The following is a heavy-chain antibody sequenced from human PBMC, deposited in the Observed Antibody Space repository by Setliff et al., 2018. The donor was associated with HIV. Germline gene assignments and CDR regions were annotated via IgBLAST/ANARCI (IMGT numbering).Heavy chain of an antibody. CDR3: AGWKGDYYDSSGTNGY. Sequence: SETLSLTCTVSGGSISSGSNYWSWIRQPAGKGLEWIGHIYTSGSTNYNPSLKSRVTISVDTSKNQFSLKLTSVTAADTAVYYCAGWKGDYYDSSGTNGYWGQGTLVTVSS. D-gene: IGHD3-22*01. J-gene: IGHJ4*02. CDR1: GGSISSGSNY. CDR2: IYTSGST. V-gene: IGHV4-61*09.